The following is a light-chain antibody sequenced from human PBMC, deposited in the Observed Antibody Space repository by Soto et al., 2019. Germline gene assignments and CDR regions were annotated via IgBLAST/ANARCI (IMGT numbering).Light chain of an antibody. V-gene: IGLV3-1*01. J-gene: IGLJ2*01. CDR2: QDS. CDR3: QAWESGSKNVV. Sequence: SYELTQPPSVSVSPGQTASITCSGDKLGDKYACWYQQKPGQSPVLVIYQDSKRPSGIPERFSGSNSGNTATLTISGTQAMDEDDYYYQAWESGSKNVVFGGGTKLTVL. CDR1: KLGDKY.